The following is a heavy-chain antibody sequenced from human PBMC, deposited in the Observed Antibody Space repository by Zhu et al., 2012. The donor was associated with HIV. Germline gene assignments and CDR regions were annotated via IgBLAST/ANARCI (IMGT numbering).Heavy chain of an antibody. J-gene: IGHJ4*02. Sequence: QVHLQESGPGLVRPSETLSLTCTVSGGSISSHYWNWIRQSAGKGLEWIGRIYFSGNTNYNPSLKSRVTMSVDMSKNEFSLKLKSVTAADTAIYYCARGFGYHDSSGHYFGGQFDSWGQGARSPSPQ. CDR3: ARGFGYHDSSGHYFGGQFDS. D-gene: IGHD3-22*01. CDR1: GGSISSHY. CDR2: IYFSGNT. V-gene: IGHV4-4*07.